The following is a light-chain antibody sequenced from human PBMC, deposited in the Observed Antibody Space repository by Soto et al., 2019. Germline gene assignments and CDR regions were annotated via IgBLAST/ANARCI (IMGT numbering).Light chain of an antibody. CDR3: QQNNNWWT. CDR2: GAS. CDR1: QSVSSS. J-gene: IGKJ1*01. Sequence: EIVMTQSPATLSVSPGERDTLSCSASQSVSSSLAGYQQKPGQAPRLLIYGASTRATGIPARFSSSGSGTEFTFTFSSPQSEGFAVYYCQQNNNWWTFGQGTKMDIK. V-gene: IGKV3-15*01.